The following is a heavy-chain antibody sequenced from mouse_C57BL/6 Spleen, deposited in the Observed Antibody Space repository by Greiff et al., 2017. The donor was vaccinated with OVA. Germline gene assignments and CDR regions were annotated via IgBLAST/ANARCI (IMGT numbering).Heavy chain of an antibody. Sequence: QVQLQQPGAELVKPGASVKLSCKASGYTFTSYWMHWVTPRPGQGLEWIGMIHPNSGSTNYNEKFKSKATLTVDKSSSTAYMQLSSLTSVDSAVYYLSRSTTVVSYCFDYWGQGTTLTVSS. D-gene: IGHD1-1*01. J-gene: IGHJ2*01. CDR1: GYTFTSYW. V-gene: IGHV1-64*01. CDR3: SRSTTVVSYCFDY. CDR2: IHPNSGST.